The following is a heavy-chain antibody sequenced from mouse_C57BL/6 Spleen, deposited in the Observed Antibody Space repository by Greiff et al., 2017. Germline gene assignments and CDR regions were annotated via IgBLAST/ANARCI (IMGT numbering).Heavy chain of an antibody. Sequence: QVQLKESGPELVKPGASVKLSCKASGYTFTSYDINWVQQRPGQGLEWVGWIYPRDGSTKYNEKFKGKATLTVDTSSSTAYMELHSLTSEDSAVYFCARSELPAMDYWGQGTSVTVSS. CDR1: GYTFTSYD. D-gene: IGHD4-1*01. CDR2: IYPRDGST. V-gene: IGHV1-85*01. CDR3: ARSELPAMDY. J-gene: IGHJ4*01.